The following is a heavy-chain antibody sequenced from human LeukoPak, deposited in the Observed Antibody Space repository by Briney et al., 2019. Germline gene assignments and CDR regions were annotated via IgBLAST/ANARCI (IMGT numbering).Heavy chain of an antibody. Sequence: GRSLRLSCAASGFTFSSYGMHWVRQAPGKGLEWVAVISYVGSNKYYADSVKGRFTISRDNSKNTLYLQMNSLRAEDTAVYYCAKDDDVVVPAAISGPDYWGQGTLVTVSS. V-gene: IGHV3-30*18. CDR2: ISYVGSNK. CDR3: AKDDDVVVPAAISGPDY. J-gene: IGHJ4*02. CDR1: GFTFSSYG. D-gene: IGHD2-2*01.